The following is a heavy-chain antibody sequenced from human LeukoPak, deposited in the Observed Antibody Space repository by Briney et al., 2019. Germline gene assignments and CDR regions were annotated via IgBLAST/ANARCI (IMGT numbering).Heavy chain of an antibody. CDR2: IKFDESEK. CDR3: ARVTTNGYFEY. CDR1: GFTFSSYW. J-gene: IGHJ4*02. V-gene: IGHV3-7*04. D-gene: IGHD1-1*01. Sequence: PGGSLRLSCAASGFTFSSYWMSWVRQAPGKGLEWVASIKFDESEKHYMDSVKGRFTISRDTAKNSLYQQMNSLRVEDTAVYFCARVTTNGYFEYWGQGSLVTVSP.